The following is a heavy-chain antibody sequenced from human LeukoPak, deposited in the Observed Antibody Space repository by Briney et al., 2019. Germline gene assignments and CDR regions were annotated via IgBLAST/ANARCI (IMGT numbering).Heavy chain of an antibody. V-gene: IGHV4-39*01. D-gene: IGHD5-18*01. CDR1: GGSISSSSYY. Sequence: PSETLSLTCTVSGGSISSSSYYWGWIRQPPGKGLEWIGSIYYSGSTYYNPSLKSRVTISVDTSKNQFSLKLSSVTAADTAVYYCASHTAMANFDYWGQGTLVTVSS. CDR2: IYYSGST. J-gene: IGHJ4*02. CDR3: ASHTAMANFDY.